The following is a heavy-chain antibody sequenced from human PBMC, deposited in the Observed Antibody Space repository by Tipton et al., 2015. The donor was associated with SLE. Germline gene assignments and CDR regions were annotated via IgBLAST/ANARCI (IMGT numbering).Heavy chain of an antibody. Sequence: SLRLSCAASGFTFSSYDMHWVRQATGKGLEWVSAIGTAGDPYYPGSVKGRFTISRDNSKNTLYLQMNSLRAEDTAVYYCAKYSSSWKGGAYFDYWGQGTLVTVSS. J-gene: IGHJ4*02. CDR2: IGTAGDP. V-gene: IGHV3-13*05. D-gene: IGHD6-13*01. CDR3: AKYSSSWKGGAYFDY. CDR1: GFTFSSYD.